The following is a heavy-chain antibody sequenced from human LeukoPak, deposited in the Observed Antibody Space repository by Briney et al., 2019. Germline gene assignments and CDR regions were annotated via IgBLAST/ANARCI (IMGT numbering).Heavy chain of an antibody. CDR3: ARGPQLLWNYYYYGMDV. D-gene: IGHD2-2*01. Sequence: PSETLSLTCAVYGGSFSGYYWIWIRQPPGKGLEWIGEINHSGSTNYNPSLKSRVTISVDTSKNQFSLKLSSVTAADTAVYYCARGPQLLWNYYYYGMDVWGQGTTVTVSS. J-gene: IGHJ6*02. CDR2: INHSGST. CDR1: GGSFSGYY. V-gene: IGHV4-34*01.